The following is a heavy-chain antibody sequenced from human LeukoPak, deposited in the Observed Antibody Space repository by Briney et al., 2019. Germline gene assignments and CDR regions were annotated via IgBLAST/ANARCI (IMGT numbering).Heavy chain of an antibody. CDR3: ARDLDGRWWSFDY. J-gene: IGHJ4*02. CDR2: INHSGDT. V-gene: IGHV4-34*01. Sequence: SETLSLTCAVYGASFNGYCWSWIRQPPGKGLEWIGEINHSGDTNYNPSLMSRVTISVDKSTNQFSLKLTSVTAADTAVYYCARDLDGRWWSFDYWGQGTLVTVSS. D-gene: IGHD2-15*01. CDR1: GASFNGYC.